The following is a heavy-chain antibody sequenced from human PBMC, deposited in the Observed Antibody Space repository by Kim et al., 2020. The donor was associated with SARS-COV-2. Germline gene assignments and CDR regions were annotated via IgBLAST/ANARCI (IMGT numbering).Heavy chain of an antibody. Sequence: ASVKVSCKASGYTFTGYYMHWVRQAPGQGLEWMGWINPNSGGTNYAQKFQGWVTMTRDTSISTAYMELSRLRSDDTAVYYCARAVEYSGQRYYFDYWGQGTLVTVSS. CDR2: INPNSGGT. V-gene: IGHV1-2*04. D-gene: IGHD5-12*01. CDR1: GYTFTGYY. CDR3: ARAVEYSGQRYYFDY. J-gene: IGHJ4*02.